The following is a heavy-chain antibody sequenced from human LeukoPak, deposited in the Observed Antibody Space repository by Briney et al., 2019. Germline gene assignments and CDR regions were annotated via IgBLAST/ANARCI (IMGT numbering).Heavy chain of an antibody. CDR2: INHSGST. J-gene: IGHJ3*02. CDR1: GGPFSGYY. D-gene: IGHD3-22*01. CDR3: ARGQRDSSGYAFDI. Sequence: SETLSLTCAVYGGPFSGYYWSWIRQPPGKGLEWIREINHSGSTNYNPSLKSRVTISVDTSKNQFSLKLSSVTAADTAVYYCARGQRDSSGYAFDIWGQGTMVTVSS. V-gene: IGHV4-34*01.